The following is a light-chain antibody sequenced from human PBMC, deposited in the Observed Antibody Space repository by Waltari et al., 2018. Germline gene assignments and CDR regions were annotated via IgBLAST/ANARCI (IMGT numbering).Light chain of an antibody. CDR1: ISDVGGYDY. Sequence: QSALTQPPSASGSPGQSVTISCTGTISDVGGYDYFSWYQQHPGKAPKVMIYEVNKRPSGVPDRFSGSKSGSTASLTVSGLQADDEAAYYCSSYAGSNTVVFGGGTKLTVL. J-gene: IGLJ2*01. CDR3: SSYAGSNTVV. V-gene: IGLV2-8*01. CDR2: EVN.